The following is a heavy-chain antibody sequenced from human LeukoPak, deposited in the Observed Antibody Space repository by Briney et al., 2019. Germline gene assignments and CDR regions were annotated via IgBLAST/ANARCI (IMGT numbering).Heavy chain of an antibody. V-gene: IGHV4-39*01. Sequence: KPSETLSLTCTASGGYISSSSYYWGWIRQPPGKGLEWISNIYYSGISYYNPSLKSRVTISVDTSKNQFSLNLSSVTAADTAVYYCARTYGGYYYGMDVWGQGTTVTVSS. CDR1: GGYISSSSYY. CDR3: ARTYGGYYYGMDV. CDR2: IYYSGIS. J-gene: IGHJ6*02. D-gene: IGHD3-10*01.